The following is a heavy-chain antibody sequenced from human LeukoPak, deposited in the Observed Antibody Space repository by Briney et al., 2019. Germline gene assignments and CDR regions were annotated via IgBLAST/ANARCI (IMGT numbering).Heavy chain of an antibody. J-gene: IGHJ4*02. CDR1: GFTFRNYV. CDR3: ARDLYDFWRGYFVF. V-gene: IGHV3-23*01. D-gene: IGHD3-3*01. CDR2: ITGNDGST. Sequence: PGGSLRLSCAASGFTFRNYVMTWVRQAPGKGLEWVSPITGNDGSTYYADSVMGRFTISRDNSMNTLFLQMSSLRAECTAVYFCARDLYDFWRGYFVFWGEKTLVTVSS.